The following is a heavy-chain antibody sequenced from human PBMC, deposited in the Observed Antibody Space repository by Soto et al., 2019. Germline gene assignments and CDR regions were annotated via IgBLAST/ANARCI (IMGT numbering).Heavy chain of an antibody. J-gene: IGHJ5*02. Sequence: AGCLRLSWAPGAFTSTSYGMHWVSKAPGKGLEWVAVISYDGSNKYYADSVKGRLTISRDNSKKTLYVQMNSLRAEDTAEYDCAKDPWLVRRYSESWGQRTVATV. CDR2: ISYDGSNK. D-gene: IGHD6-19*01. CDR3: AKDPWLVRRYSES. V-gene: IGHV3-30*18. CDR1: AFTSTSYG.